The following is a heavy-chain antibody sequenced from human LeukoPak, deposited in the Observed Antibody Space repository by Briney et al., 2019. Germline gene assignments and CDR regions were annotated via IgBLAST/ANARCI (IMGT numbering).Heavy chain of an antibody. CDR3: ARVSIGWYSFDY. J-gene: IGHJ4*02. V-gene: IGHV3-23*01. CDR1: GFTFDNYA. Sequence: GGSLRLSCAASGFTFDNYAMSWVRQAPGKGLEWVSTISGTDDFTYYADSVKGRFTISRDSAKDTVYLQMNSLRAEDTAVYYCARVSIGWYSFDYWGQGTLVTVSS. D-gene: IGHD6-19*01. CDR2: ISGTDDFT.